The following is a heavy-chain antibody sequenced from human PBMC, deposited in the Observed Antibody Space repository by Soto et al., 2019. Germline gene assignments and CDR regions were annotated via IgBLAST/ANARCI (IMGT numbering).Heavy chain of an antibody. CDR2: INPNSGGT. CDR1: GYTFTGYY. Sequence: GASVKVSCKASGYTFTGYYMHWVRQAPGQGLEWMGWINPNSGGTNYAQKFQGRVTMTRDTSISTAYMELSRLRSDDTAVYYCAREGQQWLVRDYYYYYGMDVWGQGTTVTVSS. V-gene: IGHV1-2*02. CDR3: AREGQQWLVRDYYYYYGMDV. J-gene: IGHJ6*02. D-gene: IGHD6-19*01.